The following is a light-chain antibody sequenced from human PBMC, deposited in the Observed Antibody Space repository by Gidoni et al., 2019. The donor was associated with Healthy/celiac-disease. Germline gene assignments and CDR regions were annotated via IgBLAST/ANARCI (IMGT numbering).Light chain of an antibody. J-gene: IGLJ3*02. CDR2: DVS. V-gene: IGLV2-11*01. CDR3: CSYAGSYTWV. Sequence: QSALTQPRSVSGSPGQSVTISCTGTSSDVGGYNYVSWYQQHPGKAPKLMIYDVSKRPSGVPDRFSGSKSGNTAYLTISGIQAEDEADYYCCSYAGSYTWVFGGGTKLTVL. CDR1: SSDVGGYNY.